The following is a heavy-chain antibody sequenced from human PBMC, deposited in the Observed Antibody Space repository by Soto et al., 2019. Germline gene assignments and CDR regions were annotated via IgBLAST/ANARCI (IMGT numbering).Heavy chain of an antibody. CDR1: GDSITNYY. J-gene: IGHJ6*02. D-gene: IGHD2-2*01. V-gene: IGHV4-59*01. CDR2: VHYTGST. CDR3: ARDRIVVVPAAIPLHFYHGMDV. Sequence: SETLSLTCTVSGDSITNYYWTWIRQPPGKGLEWMGCVHYTGSTNYNPSLKSRVTISVDTSKNQFSLKLTSVTAADTAVYYCARDRIVVVPAAIPLHFYHGMDVWGQGTTVTVSS.